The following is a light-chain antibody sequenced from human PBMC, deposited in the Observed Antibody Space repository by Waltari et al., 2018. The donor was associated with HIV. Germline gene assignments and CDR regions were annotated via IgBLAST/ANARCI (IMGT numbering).Light chain of an antibody. CDR1: STDVGSYHY. Sequence: QSALTQPASVSGSPGQSITISCTGTSTDVGSYHYVSWFQQYPDKAPKLIIFEATHRPSGVSNRFSGSKSANTASLTISGLQAEDEADYFCSSYTATNTLVFGGGTKLTVL. V-gene: IGLV2-14*01. CDR2: EAT. J-gene: IGLJ2*01. CDR3: SSYTATNTLV.